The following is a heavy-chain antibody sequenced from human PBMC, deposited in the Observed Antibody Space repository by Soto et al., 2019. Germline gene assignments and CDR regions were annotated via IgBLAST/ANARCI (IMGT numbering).Heavy chain of an antibody. Sequence: PGGSLRLSCAASGFTFSSYAMSWVRQAPGKGLEWFSAISGSGGSAYYPDSVKGRFTISRDNSKNTLYLQMNSLRAEDTAVYYCAKGALYDYIWGSYPQHWGQGTLVTVSS. D-gene: IGHD3-16*01. V-gene: IGHV3-23*01. CDR2: ISGSGGSA. CDR3: AKGALYDYIWGSYPQH. CDR1: GFTFSSYA. J-gene: IGHJ1*01.